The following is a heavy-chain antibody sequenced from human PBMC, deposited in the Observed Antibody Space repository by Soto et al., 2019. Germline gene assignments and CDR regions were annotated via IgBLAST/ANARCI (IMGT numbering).Heavy chain of an antibody. CDR2: ISSNGGST. CDR1: GFTFSSYA. D-gene: IGHD3-22*01. Sequence: SGFTFSSYAMHWVRQAPGKGLEYVSAISSNGGSTYYANSVKGRFTISRDKSTSTAYMDLRSLRSDDTAVYYCARDGYCYSSGSHKPCYYYYYGMDVWGQGTTVTVSS. V-gene: IGHV3-64*01. CDR3: ARDGYCYSSGSHKPCYYYYYGMDV. J-gene: IGHJ6*02.